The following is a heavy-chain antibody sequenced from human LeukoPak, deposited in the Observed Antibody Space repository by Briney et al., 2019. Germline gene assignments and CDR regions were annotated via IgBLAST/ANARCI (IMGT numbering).Heavy chain of an antibody. Sequence: SETLSLTCAVYGGSFSGYYWSWIRQPPGKGLEWIGYIYYSGSTNYNPSLKSRVTISVDTSKNQFSLKLSSVTAADTAVYYCARSPGIAAAGNWFDPWGQGTLVTVSS. J-gene: IGHJ5*02. CDR2: IYYSGST. CDR1: GGSFSGYY. V-gene: IGHV4-59*08. D-gene: IGHD6-13*01. CDR3: ARSPGIAAAGNWFDP.